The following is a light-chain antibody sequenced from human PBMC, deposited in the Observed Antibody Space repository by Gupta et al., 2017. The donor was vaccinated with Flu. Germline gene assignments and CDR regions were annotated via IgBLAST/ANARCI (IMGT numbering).Light chain of an antibody. CDR3: MVWHRSTSV. Sequence: AVLTHPPSLPASPGASASLTGTSGSGINVGAYRIYCNRKKTGSPPQFVLRNNSYSDKHLGAGVPSRFSGSKSTSANAGILLISGLQSADEAVYYCMVWHRSTSVFGGGTKLTLV. J-gene: IGLJ2*01. V-gene: IGLV5-45*02. CDR2: NNSYSDK. CDR1: SGINVGAYR.